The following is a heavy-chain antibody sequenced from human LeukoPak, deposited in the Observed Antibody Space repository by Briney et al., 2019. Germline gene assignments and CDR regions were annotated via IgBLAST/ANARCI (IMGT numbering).Heavy chain of an antibody. V-gene: IGHV4-39*01. CDR2: IYYSGST. CDR1: GGSISSSSYY. J-gene: IGHJ3*02. D-gene: IGHD2-2*02. Sequence: SETLSLTCTVSGGSISSSSYYWGWIRQPPGKGLEWIGGIYYSGSTYYNPSLKSRVTISVDTSKNQLSLKLSSVTAADTAVYYCARGDARDLPYCSSTSCYSHDAFDIWGQGTMVTVSS. CDR3: ARGDARDLPYCSSTSCYSHDAFDI.